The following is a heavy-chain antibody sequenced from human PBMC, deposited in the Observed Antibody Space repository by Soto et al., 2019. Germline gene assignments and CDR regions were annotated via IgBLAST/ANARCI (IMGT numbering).Heavy chain of an antibody. CDR1: GYTFTSYA. D-gene: IGHD4-17*01. V-gene: IGHV1-3*01. CDR2: INAGNGNT. CDR3: ARALYGDYALYWYFYL. Sequence: GASVKVSCKASGYTFTSYAMHWVRQAPGQRLEWMGWINAGNGNTKYSQKFQGRVTITRDTSASTAYMELSSLRSEDTAVYYCARALYGDYALYWYFYLWGRGTLVTVSS. J-gene: IGHJ2*01.